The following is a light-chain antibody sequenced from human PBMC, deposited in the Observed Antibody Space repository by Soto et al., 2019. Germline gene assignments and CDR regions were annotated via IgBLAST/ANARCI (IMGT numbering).Light chain of an antibody. V-gene: IGKV3-11*01. J-gene: IGKJ5*01. Sequence: EIVLTQSPATLSLSPGERATLSCRASQSFSSYLAWYQQKPGQAPRLLLYDASKRATGIPARFSGRGSGTDFTLTISSLEPEDFAVYYCQLRSHWPPVIAFGQGTRLEMK. CDR1: QSFSSY. CDR2: DAS. CDR3: QLRSHWPPVIA.